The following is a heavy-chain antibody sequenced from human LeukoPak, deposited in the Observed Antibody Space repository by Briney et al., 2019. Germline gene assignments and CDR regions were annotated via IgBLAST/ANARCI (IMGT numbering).Heavy chain of an antibody. J-gene: IGHJ6*04. CDR1: GFIFSNYA. V-gene: IGHV3-48*03. Sequence: GGSLRLSCAASGFIFSNYATHWVRQAPGKGLEWVSYISSSGSTIYYADSVKGRFTISRVNAKNSLYLQMNSLRAEDTAVYYCAELGITMIGGVWGKGTTVTISS. CDR2: ISSSGSTI. CDR3: AELGITMIGGV. D-gene: IGHD3-10*02.